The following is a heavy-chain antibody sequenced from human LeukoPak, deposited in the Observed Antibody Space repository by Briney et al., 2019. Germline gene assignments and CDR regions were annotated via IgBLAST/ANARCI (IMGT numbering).Heavy chain of an antibody. V-gene: IGHV3-30*18. CDR3: AKEAKWYSSSNAFDI. Sequence: PGGSLRLSCAASGFTFSSYGMHWVRQAPGKGLEWVAVISHDGSNKYYADSVKGRFTISRDTSKNTLYLQMNSLRAEDTAVYHCAKEAKWYSSSNAFDIWGQGTMVTVSS. D-gene: IGHD6-6*01. J-gene: IGHJ3*02. CDR1: GFTFSSYG. CDR2: ISHDGSNK.